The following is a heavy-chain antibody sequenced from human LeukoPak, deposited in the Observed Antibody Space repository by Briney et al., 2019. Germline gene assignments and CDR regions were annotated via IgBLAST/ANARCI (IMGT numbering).Heavy chain of an antibody. J-gene: IGHJ6*03. D-gene: IGHD3-10*01. CDR2: IYYSGST. V-gene: IGHV4-31*03. CDR3: AREYYYGSGSYYPNHYYYYYMDV. Sequence: SQTLSLTCTVSGGSISSGGYYWSWIRQHPGKGLEWIGYIYYSGSTYYNPSLKSRVTISVDTSKNQFSLKLISVTAADTAVYYCAREYYYGSGSYYPNHYYYYYMDVWGKGTTVTVSS. CDR1: GGSISSGGYY.